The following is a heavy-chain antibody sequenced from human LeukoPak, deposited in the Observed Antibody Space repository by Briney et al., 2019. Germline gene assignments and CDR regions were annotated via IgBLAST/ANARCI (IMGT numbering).Heavy chain of an antibody. J-gene: IGHJ6*03. Sequence: SVKVSCKASGGAFSSYAISWVRQAPGQGLEWMGGIIPIFGTANYAQKFQGRVTITTDESTSTAYMELSSLRSEDTAVYYCARGYYDFWSGYYSNYYYMDVWGKGTTVTVSS. CDR2: IIPIFGTA. CDR3: ARGYYDFWSGYYSNYYYMDV. D-gene: IGHD3-3*01. V-gene: IGHV1-69*05. CDR1: GGAFSSYA.